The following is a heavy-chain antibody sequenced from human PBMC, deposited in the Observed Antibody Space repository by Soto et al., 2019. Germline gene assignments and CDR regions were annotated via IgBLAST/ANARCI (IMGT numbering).Heavy chain of an antibody. CDR1: GFTFSNYG. J-gene: IGHJ4*02. CDR2: IWYDGSNK. V-gene: IGHV3-33*08. CDR3: ARDHSGYYFDY. Sequence: VQLLESGGGLVQPGGSLRLSCAASGFTFSNYGLHWVRQTPGKGLEWVAVIWYDGSNKYYGDSVKGRFAISRDDSRNTLYLQMNSLRAEDTAVYYCARDHSGYYFDYWGQGTLVTVSS. D-gene: IGHD5-12*01.